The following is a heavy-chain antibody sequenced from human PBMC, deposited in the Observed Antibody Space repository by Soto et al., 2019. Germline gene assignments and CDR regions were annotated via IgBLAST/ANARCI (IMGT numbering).Heavy chain of an antibody. CDR2: TYYRSKWYN. CDR3: ARDPPRAYYYDSSGYHYSPEPYYGMDV. J-gene: IGHJ6*02. D-gene: IGHD3-22*01. V-gene: IGHV6-1*01. CDR1: GDSVSSNSAA. Sequence: SQTLSLTCAISGDSVSSNSAAWNWIRQSPSRGLEWLGRTYYRSKWYNDYAVSVKSRITINPDTSKNQFSLQLNSVTPEDTAVYYCARDPPRAYYYDSSGYHYSPEPYYGMDVWGQGTTVTVSS.